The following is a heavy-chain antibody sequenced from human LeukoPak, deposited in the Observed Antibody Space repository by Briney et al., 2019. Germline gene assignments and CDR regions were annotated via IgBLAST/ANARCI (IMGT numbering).Heavy chain of an antibody. CDR1: GYTLIGLS. Sequence: GASVKVSCKVSGYTLIGLSMHWVRQAPGKGLEWMGGFDPEDGETIYAQKFQGRVTMTEDTSTDTAYMELSSLRSEDTAVYYCATGGMDRDYYYDISGYYYWGQGTLVTVSS. V-gene: IGHV1-24*01. D-gene: IGHD3-22*01. J-gene: IGHJ4*02. CDR3: ATGGMDRDYYYDISGYYY. CDR2: FDPEDGET.